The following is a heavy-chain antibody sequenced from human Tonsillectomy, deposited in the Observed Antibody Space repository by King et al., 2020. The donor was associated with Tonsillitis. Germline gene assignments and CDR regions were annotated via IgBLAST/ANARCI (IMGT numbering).Heavy chain of an antibody. CDR1: GGSISSSSYY. Sequence: QLQESGPGLVKPSETLSLTCTVSGGSISSSSYYWGWIRQPPGKGLEWIGSIYYSGSTYYNPSLKSRVTISVDTSKNQFSLKLSSVTAADTAVYYCARRDVGATPLFDYWGQGTLVTVSS. CDR3: ARRDVGATPLFDY. CDR2: IYYSGST. J-gene: IGHJ4*02. D-gene: IGHD1-26*01. V-gene: IGHV4-39*01.